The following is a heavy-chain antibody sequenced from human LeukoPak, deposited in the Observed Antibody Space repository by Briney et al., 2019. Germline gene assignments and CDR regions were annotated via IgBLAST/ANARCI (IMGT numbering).Heavy chain of an antibody. CDR2: ISASGGST. J-gene: IGHJ6*02. CDR3: AKNSMSRSWNYHYGLDV. V-gene: IGHV3-23*01. CDR1: GFTFSSYG. Sequence: GGSLRLSCAASGFTFSSYGMSWVRQAPGKGLEWVSGISASGGSTAYADSVKGRFTVSRDNSNNTMYLQVSSLRAEDTALYYCAKNSMSRSWNYHYGLDVWGQGTTVLVSS. D-gene: IGHD6-13*01.